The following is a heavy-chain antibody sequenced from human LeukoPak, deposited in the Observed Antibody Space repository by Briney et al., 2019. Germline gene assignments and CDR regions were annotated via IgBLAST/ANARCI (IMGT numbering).Heavy chain of an antibody. D-gene: IGHD6-6*01. CDR2: IIPIFGTA. V-gene: IGHV1-69*05. CDR1: GYTFTNYG. Sequence: SVKLSCKASGYTFTNYGISWVRQAPGQGLEWMGGIIPIFGTANYAQKFQGRVTITTDESTSTAYMELSSLRSEDTAVYYCARDFGAARQRGTFDYWGQGTLVTVSS. CDR3: ARDFGAARQRGTFDY. J-gene: IGHJ4*02.